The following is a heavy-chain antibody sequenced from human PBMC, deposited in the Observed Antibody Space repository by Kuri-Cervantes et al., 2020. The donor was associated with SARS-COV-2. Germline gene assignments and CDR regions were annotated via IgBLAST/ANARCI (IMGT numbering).Heavy chain of an antibody. V-gene: IGHV3-21*01. J-gene: IGHJ6*03. CDR1: RFTFNTYR. D-gene: IGHD3-10*01. CDR3: ARVAGEGPIYYYYMDV. Sequence: GGSLRLSCAASRFTFNTYRMNWVRQAPGKGLEWVSSISSSSSYIYYADSVQGRFTISRDNAKNSLYLQMNSLRAEDTAVYCCARVAGEGPIYYYYMDVWGKGTTVTVSS. CDR2: ISSSSSYI.